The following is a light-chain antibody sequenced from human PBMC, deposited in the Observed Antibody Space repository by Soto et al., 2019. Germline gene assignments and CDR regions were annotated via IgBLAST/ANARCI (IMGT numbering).Light chain of an antibody. J-gene: IGLJ2*01. CDR3: CSYAGSTTCML. CDR1: SSDVGSYNL. CDR2: EVR. Sequence: QSALTQPASVSGAPGQSITISCTGTSSDVGSYNLVSWFQQHPGKAPKLMIYEVRKRPSGVSNRFSGSRSGNTASLTISGLQAEDEADYYCCSYAGSTTCMLFGGGTKVTVL. V-gene: IGLV2-23*02.